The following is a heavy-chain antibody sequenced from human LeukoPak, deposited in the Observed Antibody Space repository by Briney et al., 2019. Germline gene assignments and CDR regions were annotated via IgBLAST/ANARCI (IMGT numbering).Heavy chain of an antibody. CDR2: IYSGGST. CDR1: GFTVSSNY. Sequence: GGSLRLSCAASGFTVSSNYMSWVRQAPGKGLEWVSVIYSGGSTYYADSVKGRFTISRDNSKNALYLQMNSLRAEDTAVYYCARGKVGVVRFGLYGMDVWGQGTTVTVPS. D-gene: IGHD2-15*01. CDR3: ARGKVGVVRFGLYGMDV. V-gene: IGHV3-66*02. J-gene: IGHJ6*02.